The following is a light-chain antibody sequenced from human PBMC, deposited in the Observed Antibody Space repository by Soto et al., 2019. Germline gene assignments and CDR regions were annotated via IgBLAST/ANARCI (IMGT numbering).Light chain of an antibody. CDR3: QQYNKWPPYT. J-gene: IGKJ2*01. V-gene: IGKV3-15*01. CDR2: GAS. Sequence: EIVMTQSPATLSVSPGERATLSCRASQSVSSNLAWYQQKPGQAPRLLIYGASTRATSIPARCSGSGSGTEFTLTISSLQSEDFAVYYCQQYNKWPPYTFGQGTKLEIK. CDR1: QSVSSN.